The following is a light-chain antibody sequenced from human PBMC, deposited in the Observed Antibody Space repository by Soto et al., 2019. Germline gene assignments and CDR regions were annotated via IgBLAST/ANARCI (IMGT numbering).Light chain of an antibody. CDR3: QQANSFPIT. CDR2: AAS. V-gene: IGKV1-12*01. Sequence: DIQMTQSPSSVSASVGDRVTITCRASQGIRSWLAWYQQKPGTAPKLLIYAASTLQSGVPSRFSGRGSGTDFSLTISSLQPDDFATYYCQQANSFPITFDQGTRLEIK. CDR1: QGIRSW. J-gene: IGKJ5*01.